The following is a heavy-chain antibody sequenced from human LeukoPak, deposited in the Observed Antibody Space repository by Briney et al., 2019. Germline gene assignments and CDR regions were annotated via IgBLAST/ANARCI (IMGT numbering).Heavy chain of an antibody. D-gene: IGHD2-2*01. CDR3: AKASGYCSSTSCPPDF. CDR2: ISWNSGSI. J-gene: IGHJ4*02. V-gene: IGHV3-9*01. Sequence: PGGSLRLSCAASGFTFDDYAMHWVRQAPGKGLEWVSGISWNSGSIGYADSVKGRFTISRDNAKNSLYLQMNSLRAEDTALYYCAKASGYCSSTSCPPDFWGQGTLVTVSS. CDR1: GFTFDDYA.